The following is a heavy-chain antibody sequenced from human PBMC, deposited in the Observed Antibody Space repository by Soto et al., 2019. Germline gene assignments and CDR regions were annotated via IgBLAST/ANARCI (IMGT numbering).Heavy chain of an antibody. J-gene: IGHJ4*02. CDR1: GYTFTSYG. Sequence: ASVKVSCKASGYTFTSYGISWVRQAPGQGLEWMGWISAFNGNTNYAQKLQGRVTMTTDTPTRTVYMELRSLSSDDTAVYYCARDVIRFLERFYRPGFDYWGQGTLVTVSS. D-gene: IGHD3-3*01. CDR2: ISAFNGNT. CDR3: ARDVIRFLERFYRPGFDY. V-gene: IGHV1-18*04.